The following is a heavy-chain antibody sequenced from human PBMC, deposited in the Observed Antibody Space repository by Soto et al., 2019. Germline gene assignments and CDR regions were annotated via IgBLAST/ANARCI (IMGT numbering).Heavy chain of an antibody. CDR3: ARVGMVGTVLGSWFDA. V-gene: IGHV4-4*07. D-gene: IGHD6-19*01. J-gene: IGHJ5*02. CDR1: GGSISSFY. CDR2: IYTSGIT. Sequence: SETLSLTCTVSGGSISSFYWSWIRQPAGKGLEWIGRIYTSGITNYNPSVKSRVTLSVDTSKNQFSLKLRSVTAADTAVYYCARVGMVGTVLGSWFDAWSQGTLVTVSS.